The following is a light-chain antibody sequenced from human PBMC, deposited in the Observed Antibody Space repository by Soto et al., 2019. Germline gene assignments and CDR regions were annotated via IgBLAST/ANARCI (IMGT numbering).Light chain of an antibody. CDR1: QSVSSN. CDR2: GAS. J-gene: IGKJ1*01. Sequence: QSPATLSVSPGDRATLYSRASQSVSSNLAWYQQKPGQAPRLLIYGASTRATGIPARFSGSGSGTEFTLTINSLQSEDFAVYYCQQYNNWPRTFCQGTKVDIK. CDR3: QQYNNWPRT. V-gene: IGKV3-15*01.